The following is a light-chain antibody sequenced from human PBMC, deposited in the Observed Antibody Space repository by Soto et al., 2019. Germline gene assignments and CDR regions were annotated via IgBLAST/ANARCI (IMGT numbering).Light chain of an antibody. J-gene: IGKJ4*01. CDR3: QQHINWPLT. CDR1: QTVSSS. Sequence: EIEMTQSPATLSLSPGERATLSCRASQTVSSSLAWYQQKPGQAPRLLIYEASNRATGIPARFSGSGSGADFTLTISSLEPEDFALYYCQQHINWPLTFGGGTKVEIK. CDR2: EAS. V-gene: IGKV3-11*01.